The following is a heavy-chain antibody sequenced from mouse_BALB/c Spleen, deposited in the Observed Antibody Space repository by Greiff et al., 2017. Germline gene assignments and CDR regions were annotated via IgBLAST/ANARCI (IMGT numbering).Heavy chain of an antibody. D-gene: IGHD4-1*01. V-gene: IGHV7-3*02. CDR2: IRNKANGYTT. J-gene: IGHJ2*01. CDR3: ARETELANLDY. Sequence: EVMLVESGGGLVQPGGSLRLSCATSGFTFTDYYMSWVRQPPGKALEWLGFIRNKANGYTTEYSASVKGRFTISRDNSQSILYLQMNTLRAEDSATYYCARETELANLDYWGQGTTLTVSS. CDR1: GFTFTDYY.